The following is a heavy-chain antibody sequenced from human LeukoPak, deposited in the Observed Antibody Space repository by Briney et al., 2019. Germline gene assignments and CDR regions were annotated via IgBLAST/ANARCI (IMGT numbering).Heavy chain of an antibody. CDR2: ISSSSSTI. CDR1: GFTFSSYS. CDR3: SGFCGGDCYPFDY. D-gene: IGHD2-21*01. J-gene: IGHJ4*02. Sequence: GGSLRLSCAASGFTFSSYSMNWVRQAPGKGLEWVSYISSSSSTIHYADSVKGRFTISRDNAKNSLYLQMNSLRAEDTAVYYCSGFCGGDCYPFDYWGQGTLVTVSS. V-gene: IGHV3-48*01.